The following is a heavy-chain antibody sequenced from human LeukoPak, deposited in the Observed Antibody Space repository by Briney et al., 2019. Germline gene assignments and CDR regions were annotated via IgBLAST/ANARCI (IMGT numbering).Heavy chain of an antibody. J-gene: IGHJ4*02. V-gene: IGHV1-69*05. D-gene: IGHD3-22*01. Sequence: GASVKVSCKASGGTFSSYAISWVRQAPGQGLEWMGGIIPIFGTANYAQKFQGRVTITTDESTSTAYMELSSLRSEDTAVYYCAGSTYYYDSSGYSFDYWAREPWSPSPQ. CDR3: AGSTYYYDSSGYSFDY. CDR2: IIPIFGTA. CDR1: GGTFSSYA.